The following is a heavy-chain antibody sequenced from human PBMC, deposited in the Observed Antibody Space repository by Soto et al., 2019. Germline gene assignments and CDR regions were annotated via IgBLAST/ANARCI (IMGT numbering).Heavy chain of an antibody. CDR2: INWNSGSI. CDR1: GFTFDDYT. Sequence: EVQLVESGGGLVQPGRSLRLSCAASGFTFDDYTMHWVRQVPGKGLAWVSGINWNSGSIGYADSVKDRFATYKDNTKNSLHMQKNSLRAEDTAFYYCVKDESINWYSGHFRHWGQGNLVTVSS. CDR3: VKDESINWYSGHFRH. J-gene: IGHJ1*01. D-gene: IGHD6-13*01. V-gene: IGHV3-9*01.